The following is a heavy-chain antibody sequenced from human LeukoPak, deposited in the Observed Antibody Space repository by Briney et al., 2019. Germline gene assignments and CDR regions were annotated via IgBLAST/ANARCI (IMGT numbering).Heavy chain of an antibody. D-gene: IGHD5-18*01. J-gene: IGHJ4*02. V-gene: IGHV3-23*01. CDR3: ARAYRGYSYGLTDY. CDR2: ISGSDGST. Sequence: GGSLRLSCAASGFTFSSYGMSWVREAPGKGLEWVSAISGSDGSTNYADSVKGRFTISRDNSKNTLYLQMNSLRAEDTAVYYCARAYRGYSYGLTDYWGQGTLVTVSS. CDR1: GFTFSSYG.